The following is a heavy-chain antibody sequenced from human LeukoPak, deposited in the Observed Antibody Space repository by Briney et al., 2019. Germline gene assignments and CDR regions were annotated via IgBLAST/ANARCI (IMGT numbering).Heavy chain of an antibody. J-gene: IGHJ4*02. Sequence: GGSLRLSCAASGFTFNRNNMNWVRQAPGKGLEWVSYISSTSITMYYADSVKGRFTIYRDNAKNSLYLQMNSLRADDTAVYYCARETILAVAGDFWGQGTLVTVSS. CDR3: ARETILAVAGDF. V-gene: IGHV3-48*01. CDR1: GFTFNRNN. CDR2: ISSTSITM. D-gene: IGHD6-19*01.